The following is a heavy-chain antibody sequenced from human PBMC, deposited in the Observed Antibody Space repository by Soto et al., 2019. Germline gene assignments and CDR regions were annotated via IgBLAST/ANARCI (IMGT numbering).Heavy chain of an antibody. Sequence: SETLSLTCAVYGGSFSGYYCSWIRQPPGKGLEWIGEINHSGSTNYNPSLKSRVTISVDTSKNQFSLKLSSVTAADTAVYYCARGTMVRGVQRGPSDYWGQGTLVTVSS. CDR1: GGSFSGYY. CDR3: ARGTMVRGVQRGPSDY. V-gene: IGHV4-34*01. J-gene: IGHJ4*02. D-gene: IGHD3-10*01. CDR2: INHSGST.